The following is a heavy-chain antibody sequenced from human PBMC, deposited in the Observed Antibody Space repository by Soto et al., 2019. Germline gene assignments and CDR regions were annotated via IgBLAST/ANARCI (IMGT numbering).Heavy chain of an antibody. CDR3: ARGSSIGYCSSTSCYPGYYYYYYMDV. Sequence: SETLSLTCAVYGGSFSGYYWSWIRQPPGKGLEWIGEINHSGSTNYNPSLKSRVTISVDTSKNQFSLKLSSVTAADTAVYYCARGSSIGYCSSTSCYPGYYYYYYMDVWGKGTTVTVSS. CDR1: GGSFSGYY. J-gene: IGHJ6*03. V-gene: IGHV4-34*01. CDR2: INHSGST. D-gene: IGHD2-2*01.